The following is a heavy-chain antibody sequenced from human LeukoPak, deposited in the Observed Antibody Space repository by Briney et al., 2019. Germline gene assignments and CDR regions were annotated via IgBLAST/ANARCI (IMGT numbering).Heavy chain of an antibody. Sequence: GGSLRLSCAASGFTFSTYGMNWVRQAPGKGLEWVAIISYDESNTYYADSVKGRFTISRDNSKNTLYLQMNSLRAEDTAVYYCAKGGGITDYARFDYWGQGTLVTVSS. V-gene: IGHV3-30*18. CDR1: GFTFSTYG. D-gene: IGHD1-14*01. CDR3: AKGGGITDYARFDY. J-gene: IGHJ4*02. CDR2: ISYDESNT.